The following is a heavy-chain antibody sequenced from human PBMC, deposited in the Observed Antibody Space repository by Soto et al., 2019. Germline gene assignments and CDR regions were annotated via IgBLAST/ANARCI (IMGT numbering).Heavy chain of an antibody. CDR3: ARELLFYDSDGFSWDDAFDI. J-gene: IGHJ3*02. V-gene: IGHV4-30-2*01. CDR2: IYQSGST. D-gene: IGHD3-22*01. Sequence: PSETLSLTCAVSGGSLSSSAYPWSWIRQPPGKGLEWIGFIYQSGSTYYNPSLKSRVTMSLDRPKNQFSLKLSSVTAADTAVYYCARELLFYDSDGFSWDDAFDIWGQGTMVTVSS. CDR1: GGSLSSSAYP.